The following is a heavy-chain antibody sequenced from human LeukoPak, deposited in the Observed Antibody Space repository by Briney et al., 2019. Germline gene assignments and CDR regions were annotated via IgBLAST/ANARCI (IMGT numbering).Heavy chain of an antibody. CDR3: ARDGYYGDYPFDY. CDR1: GFTFSSYS. Sequence: GGSLRLFCAASGFTFSSYSMNWVRQAPGKGLEWVSSISSSSSYINYADSVKGRFTISRDNAKNSLYLQMNSLRAEDTAVYYCARDGYYGDYPFDYWGQGTLVTVSS. CDR2: ISSSSSYI. J-gene: IGHJ4*02. D-gene: IGHD4-17*01. V-gene: IGHV3-21*01.